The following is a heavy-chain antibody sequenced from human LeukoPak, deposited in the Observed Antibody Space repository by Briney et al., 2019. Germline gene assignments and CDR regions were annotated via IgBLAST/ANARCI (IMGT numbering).Heavy chain of an antibody. CDR1: GYSLTSYW. Sequence: GESLRLSCKASGYSLTSYWISWVRPMPGKGLEWMGRIDPTDSYTDYSPSFQGHVTISVDKSINTAYLQWYSLKASDTAMYYCARHDYWGQGTLVTVSS. CDR3: ARHDY. CDR2: IDPTDSYT. V-gene: IGHV5-10-1*01. J-gene: IGHJ4*02.